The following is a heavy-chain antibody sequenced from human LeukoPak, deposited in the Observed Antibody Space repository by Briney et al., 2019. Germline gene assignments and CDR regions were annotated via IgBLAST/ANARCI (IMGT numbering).Heavy chain of an antibody. Sequence: GGSLRLSCVGSGFSFSDYYMSWIRQAPGKGLEWVSYISNDSVDKYYVDSVRGRFTISRDNAKKSMYLQMSGLRVEDTAVYYCARRDWVSGAVRAFDIWGHGTMVTVSS. D-gene: IGHD3-3*01. J-gene: IGHJ3*02. CDR3: ARRDWVSGAVRAFDI. CDR1: GFSFSDYY. CDR2: ISNDSVDK. V-gene: IGHV3-11*04.